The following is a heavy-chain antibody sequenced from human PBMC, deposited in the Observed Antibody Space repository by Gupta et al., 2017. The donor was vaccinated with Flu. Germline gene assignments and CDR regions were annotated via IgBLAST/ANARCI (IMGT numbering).Heavy chain of an antibody. Sequence: SYDMHWVRQATGKGLEWVSAIGTAGDTYYPGSVKGRFTISRENAKNSLYLQMNSLRARDTAVYYCARDRRVGATFSWYFDLWGRGTLVTVSS. CDR1: SYD. J-gene: IGHJ2*01. CDR3: ARDRRVGATFSWYFDL. D-gene: IGHD1-26*01. V-gene: IGHV3-13*01. CDR2: IGTAGDT.